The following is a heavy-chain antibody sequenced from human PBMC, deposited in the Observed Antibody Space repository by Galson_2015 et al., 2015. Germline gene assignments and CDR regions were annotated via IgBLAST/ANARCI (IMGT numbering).Heavy chain of an antibody. V-gene: IGHV3-30*03. D-gene: IGHD2-21*02. Sequence: KGLEWVAVISYDGSNKYYADSVKGRFTISRDNSKNTLYLQMNSLRAEDTAVYYCARDSEVVTAILDYWGQGTLVTVSS. J-gene: IGHJ4*02. CDR2: ISYDGSNK. CDR3: ARDSEVVTAILDY.